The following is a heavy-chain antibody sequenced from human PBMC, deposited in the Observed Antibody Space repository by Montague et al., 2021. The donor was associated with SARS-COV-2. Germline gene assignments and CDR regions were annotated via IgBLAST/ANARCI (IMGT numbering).Heavy chain of an antibody. D-gene: IGHD3-3*01. J-gene: IGHJ5*02. V-gene: IGHV4-31*11. CDR3: ARAVSITIFGVVGWFDP. CDR1: GGSLSGFS. Sequence: TLSLTCAVYGGSLSGFSWNWIRQHPGKGLEWIGYIYYSGSTYYNPSLKSRVTISVDTSKNKFSLKLSSVTAADTAVYYCARAVSITIFGVVGWFDPRGQGTLVTVSS. CDR2: IYYSGST.